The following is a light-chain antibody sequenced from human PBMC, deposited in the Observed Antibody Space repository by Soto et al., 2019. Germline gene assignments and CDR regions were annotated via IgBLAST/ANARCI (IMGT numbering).Light chain of an antibody. J-gene: IGLJ2*01. CDR2: DVS. CDR3: SSYAGTSIPYVV. V-gene: IGLV2-14*03. CDR1: SSDVGAYKY. Sequence: QSALTQPASVSGSPGQSITISCTGTSSDVGAYKYVSWYQQHADKAPKLLIYDVSSRSSGISDRFSGSKSGNTASLTIIGLQAEDEADYYCSSYAGTSIPYVVFGGGTQLIVL.